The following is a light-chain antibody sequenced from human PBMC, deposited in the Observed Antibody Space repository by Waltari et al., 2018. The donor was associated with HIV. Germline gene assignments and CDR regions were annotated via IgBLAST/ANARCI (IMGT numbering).Light chain of an antibody. J-gene: IGKJ1*01. Sequence: DIQMTQSPSTLSASVGDGVTITCRASQSIGYYMAWYQQKPGKAPKLLIFMASRLENGVPSRFSGRGSGTEFTLTISSLQPDDLATYYCQQYDSFPWTFGPGTKMEIK. CDR3: QQYDSFPWT. CDR2: MAS. CDR1: QSIGYY. V-gene: IGKV1-5*03.